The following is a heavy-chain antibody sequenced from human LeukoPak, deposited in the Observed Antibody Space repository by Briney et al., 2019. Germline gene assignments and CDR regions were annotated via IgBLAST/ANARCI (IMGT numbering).Heavy chain of an antibody. Sequence: GGSLRLSCAASGFTFSSYSMNWVRQAPGKGLEWVSYISTSSSTIYYADSVKGRFTLSRDDAKNSLYLQMNSLRSEDTAVYYCAKISAVAATGFWGQGTLVTVSS. CDR3: AKISAVAATGF. D-gene: IGHD6-19*01. CDR2: ISTSSSTI. V-gene: IGHV3-48*01. CDR1: GFTFSSYS. J-gene: IGHJ4*02.